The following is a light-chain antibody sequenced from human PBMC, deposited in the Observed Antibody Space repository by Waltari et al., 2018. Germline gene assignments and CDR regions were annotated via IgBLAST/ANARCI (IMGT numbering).Light chain of an antibody. CDR2: GNT. CDR3: QSYDTRLGAWV. V-gene: IGLV1-40*01. CDR1: SPNIGAGYD. Sequence: QSVLTQPPSVSGAPGQRVTISCTGRSPNIGAGYDVHWYQHLPGTAPKLLIYGNTNRPSGVPDQFSGSKSGTSASLVITGLQAEDEANYYCQSYDTRLGAWVFGGGTKLTVL. J-gene: IGLJ3*02.